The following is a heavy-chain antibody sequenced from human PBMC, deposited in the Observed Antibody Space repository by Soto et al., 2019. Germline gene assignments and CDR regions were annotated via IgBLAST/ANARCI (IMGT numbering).Heavy chain of an antibody. CDR1: GFTVSSKY. Sequence: EVQLVESGGGLIQPGGSLRLSCAASGFTVSSKYMTWVRQAPGKGLEWVSAISGSGGSTYYADSVKGRFTISRDNSKNTLYLQMNSLRAEDTAVYYCAKVDHWSYYDSSGYPTLFDYWGQGTLVTVSS. V-gene: IGHV3-23*04. J-gene: IGHJ4*02. CDR3: AKVDHWSYYDSSGYPTLFDY. CDR2: ISGSGGST. D-gene: IGHD3-22*01.